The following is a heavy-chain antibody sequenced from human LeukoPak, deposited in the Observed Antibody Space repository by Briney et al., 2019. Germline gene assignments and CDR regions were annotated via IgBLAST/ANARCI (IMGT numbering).Heavy chain of an antibody. CDR1: GGSISSDY. J-gene: IGHJ5*01. V-gene: IGHV4-4*07. D-gene: IGHD3-3*01. CDR2: IYSSGNT. CDR3: ARGRNDFWSGDWFDS. Sequence: PSETLSLTCTVSGGSISSDYRSWIRQPAGKGLEWIGRIYSSGNTNYNPSLKSRVTMSVDMSTSQFSLKLSSVTAADTAVYYCARGRNDFWSGDWFDSWGQGTLVTVSS.